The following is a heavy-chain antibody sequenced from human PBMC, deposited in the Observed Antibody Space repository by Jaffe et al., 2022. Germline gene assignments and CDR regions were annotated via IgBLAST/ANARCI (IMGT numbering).Heavy chain of an antibody. CDR1: GYTFTSYG. CDR2: ISAYNGNT. V-gene: IGHV1-18*01. CDR3: ARDLKYYDFWSGSPAFDY. D-gene: IGHD3-3*01. Sequence: QVQLVQSGAEVKKPGASVKVSCKASGYTFTSYGISWVRQAPGQGLEWMGWISAYNGNTNYAQKLQGRVTMTTDTSTSTAYMELRSLRSDDTAVYYCARDLKYYDFWSGSPAFDYWGQGTLVTVSS. J-gene: IGHJ4*02.